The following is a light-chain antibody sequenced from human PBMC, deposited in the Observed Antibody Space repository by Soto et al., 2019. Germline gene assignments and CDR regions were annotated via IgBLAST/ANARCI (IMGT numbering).Light chain of an antibody. J-gene: IGKJ4*01. CDR1: QTVSNN. V-gene: IGKV3-15*01. Sequence: ETVMTQSPATLSASPGERATLSCRASQTVSNNLAWYQQKPGQAPRLLIYGASTRATGIPARFSGSGSGTEFTLTISSLQSEDFAVYYCQQYNNWPPLTFGGGTQVEIK. CDR3: QQYNNWPPLT. CDR2: GAS.